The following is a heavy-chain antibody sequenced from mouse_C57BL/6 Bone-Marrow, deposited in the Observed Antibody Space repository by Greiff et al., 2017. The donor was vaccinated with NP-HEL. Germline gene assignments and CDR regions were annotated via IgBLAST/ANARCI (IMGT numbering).Heavy chain of an antibody. Sequence: QVQLQQPGAELVKPGASVKLSCKASGYTFTSYGISWVKQRTGQGLEWIGEIYPRSGNTYYNEKFKGKATLTADKSSSTAYMELRSLTSEDSAVYFCARPGLPYFDYWGQGTTLTVSS. D-gene: IGHD3-1*01. CDR2: IYPRSGNT. J-gene: IGHJ2*01. CDR3: ARPGLPYFDY. CDR1: GYTFTSYG. V-gene: IGHV1-81*01.